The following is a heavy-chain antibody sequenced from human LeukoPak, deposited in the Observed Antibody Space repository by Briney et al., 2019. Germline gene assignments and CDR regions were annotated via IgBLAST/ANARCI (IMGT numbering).Heavy chain of an antibody. D-gene: IGHD3-3*01. V-gene: IGHV1-69*05. CDR2: IIPIFGTA. Sequence: GASVKVSCKASGGTFSSYAISWVRQAPGQGLEWMGRIIPIFGTANYAQKFQGRVTITTDESTSTAYMELSSLRSEDTAVYYCARVGYDFWSGYSTHSNWFDPWDQGSLVTVSS. CDR1: GGTFSSYA. CDR3: ARVGYDFWSGYSTHSNWFDP. J-gene: IGHJ5*02.